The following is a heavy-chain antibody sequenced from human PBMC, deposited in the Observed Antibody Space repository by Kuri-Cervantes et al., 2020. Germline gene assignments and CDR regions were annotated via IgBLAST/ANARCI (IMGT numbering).Heavy chain of an antibody. V-gene: IGHV3-43D*04. J-gene: IGHJ4*02. D-gene: IGHD3-22*01. CDR2: ISWDGGST. Sequence: GESLKISCAASGFTFDDYAMHWVRQAPGKGLEWVSLISWDGGSTYYADSVKGRFTISRDNAKNSLYLQMNSLRAEDTAVYYCARYYYDSSGSDYWGQGTLVTVSS. CDR3: ARYYYDSSGSDY. CDR1: GFTFDDYA.